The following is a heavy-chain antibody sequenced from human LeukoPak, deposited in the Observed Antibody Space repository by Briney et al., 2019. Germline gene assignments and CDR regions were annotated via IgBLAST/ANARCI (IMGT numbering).Heavy chain of an antibody. CDR2: ISSSSSYI. Sequence: GGSLRLSCAASGFTFSSYSMNWVRQAPGKGLEWVSSISSSSSYIYYADSVKGRFTISRDNSKNTLYLQMNSLRAEDTAVYYCAKVPGSDDAFDIWGQGTMVTVSS. CDR1: GFTFSSYS. J-gene: IGHJ3*02. CDR3: AKVPGSDDAFDI. V-gene: IGHV3-21*01.